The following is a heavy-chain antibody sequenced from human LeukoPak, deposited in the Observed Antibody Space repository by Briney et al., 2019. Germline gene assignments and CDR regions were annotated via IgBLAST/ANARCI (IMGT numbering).Heavy chain of an antibody. CDR2: IYYSGST. Sequence: SQTLSLTCTVSGGSISSGGYCWSWVRQHAGKGLEWIGYIYYSGSTYYNPSLKSRVTISVDTSKNQFSLKLSSVTAADTAVYYCARSDIVATCYFDYWGQGTLVTASS. V-gene: IGHV4-31*03. CDR3: ARSDIVATCYFDY. J-gene: IGHJ4*02. D-gene: IGHD5-12*01. CDR1: GGSISSGGYC.